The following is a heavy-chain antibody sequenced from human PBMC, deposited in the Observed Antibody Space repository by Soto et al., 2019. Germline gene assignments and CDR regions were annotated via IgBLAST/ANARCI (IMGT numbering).Heavy chain of an antibody. CDR2: ISGSGGST. D-gene: IGHD6-19*01. CDR3: ANNPDIAVAAYYFDY. J-gene: IGHJ4*02. Sequence: GGSLRLSCSASGFTFSSYAMHWVRQAPGKGPEWVSAISGSGGSTYYADSVKGRFTISRDNSKNTLYLQMNSLRAEDTAVYYCANNPDIAVAAYYFDYWGQGTLVTVSS. V-gene: IGHV3-23*01. CDR1: GFTFSSYA.